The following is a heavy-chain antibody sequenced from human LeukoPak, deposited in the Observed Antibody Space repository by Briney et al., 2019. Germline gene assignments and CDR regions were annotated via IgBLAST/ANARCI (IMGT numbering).Heavy chain of an antibody. CDR3: AKDLIPGRIAEAGTGWFDY. V-gene: IGHV3-30*18. CDR2: ISFDGSNK. J-gene: IGHJ5*01. CDR1: GFTFSSYG. D-gene: IGHD6-13*01. Sequence: GGSLRLSCAASGFTFSSYGMHWVRQAPGKGLEWVAVISFDGSNKYCSDSVKGRFTISRDNSKNTLYLQMNSLRAEDTAVYYCAKDLIPGRIAEAGTGWFDYWGQGTLVTVSS.